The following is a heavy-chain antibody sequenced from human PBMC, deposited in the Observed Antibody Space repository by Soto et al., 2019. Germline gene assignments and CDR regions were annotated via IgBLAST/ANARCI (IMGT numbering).Heavy chain of an antibody. CDR2: IYDSGST. D-gene: IGHD3-22*01. V-gene: IGHV4-39*01. J-gene: IGHJ4*02. CDR3: AIKARLTTSGYYYAGPDY. CDR1: GGSIISSSYY. Sequence: QLQLQESGPGLVKPSETLSLTCTVSGGSIISSSYYWGWIRQPPGMGLEWIGSIYDSGSTYYNPSPKSRVTVSVDTSKNQFSLKLTSVTAADTAVYFCAIKARLTTSGYYYAGPDYWGQGALVTVSS.